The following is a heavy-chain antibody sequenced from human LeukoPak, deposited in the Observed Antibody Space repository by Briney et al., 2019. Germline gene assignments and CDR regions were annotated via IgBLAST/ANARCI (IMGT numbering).Heavy chain of an antibody. Sequence: GGSLSLSWAASGFTFSSYAMSWFGQAPGKGLEWVSAISGSGGSTYYADSVKGRFTISRDNSKNTLYLQMNSLRAEDTAVYYCAREVEGVTSNWGQGTMVTVSS. CDR1: GFTFSSYA. J-gene: IGHJ3*01. V-gene: IGHV3-23*01. CDR2: ISGSGGST. CDR3: AREVEGVTSN. D-gene: IGHD3-16*01.